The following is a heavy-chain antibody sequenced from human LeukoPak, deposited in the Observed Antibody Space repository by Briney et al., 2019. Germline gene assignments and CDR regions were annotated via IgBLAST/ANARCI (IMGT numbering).Heavy chain of an antibody. CDR1: GGAIISDNFH. V-gene: IGHV4-39*01. Sequence: SETLSLTCTVSGGAIISDNFHWGWVRQPPGKGLEWVGSINYSGTTYYNPSLRSRVGISVDTSRTQFFLTLNSVTAADTAVYDCGRLFDSWGQGILVTVSS. CDR2: INYSGTT. J-gene: IGHJ4*02. CDR3: GRLFDS.